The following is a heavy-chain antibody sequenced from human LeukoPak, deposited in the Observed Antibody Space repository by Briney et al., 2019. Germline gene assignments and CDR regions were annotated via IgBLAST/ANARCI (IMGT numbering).Heavy chain of an antibody. Sequence: KPSEILSLTCTVSGGSIDTYYWTWIRQPPGKGLEYIAYIYYTGSTDYNPSFKSRVRMSLDTSKNQFSLVLNSVTAADTAVYYCARGRYGGGWYDYWGQGTLVTVSS. J-gene: IGHJ4*02. CDR1: GGSIDTYY. D-gene: IGHD6-19*01. CDR3: ARGRYGGGWYDY. V-gene: IGHV4-59*01. CDR2: IYYTGST.